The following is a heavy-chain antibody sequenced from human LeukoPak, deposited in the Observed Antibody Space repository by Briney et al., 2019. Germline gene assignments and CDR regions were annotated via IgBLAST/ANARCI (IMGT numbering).Heavy chain of an antibody. CDR1: GGSISSYY. Sequence: SETLSLTCTVSGGSISSYYWGWIRQPPGKGLEWIGSIYYSGSTYYNPSLKSRVTISVDTSKNQFSLKLSSVTAADTAVYYCARGPIAARPDYWGQGTLVTVSS. V-gene: IGHV4-39*07. D-gene: IGHD6-6*01. CDR3: ARGPIAARPDY. CDR2: IYYSGST. J-gene: IGHJ4*02.